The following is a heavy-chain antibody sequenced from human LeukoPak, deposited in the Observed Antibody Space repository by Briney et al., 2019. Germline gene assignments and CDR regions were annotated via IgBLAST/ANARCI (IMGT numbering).Heavy chain of an antibody. CDR2: ISYDGSNK. V-gene: IGHV3-30*04. D-gene: IGHD5-18*01. CDR1: GFTFSSYA. Sequence: PGGSLRLSCAASGFTFSSYAMHWVRQAPGKGLEWVAVISYDGSNKYYADSVKGRFTISRDNSKNTLYLQMNSLRAEDTAVYYCARVYSYRAYYFDYWGQGTLVTVSS. CDR3: ARVYSYRAYYFDY. J-gene: IGHJ4*02.